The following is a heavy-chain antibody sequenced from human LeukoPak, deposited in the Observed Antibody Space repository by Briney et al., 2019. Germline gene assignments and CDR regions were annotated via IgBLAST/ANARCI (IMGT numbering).Heavy chain of an antibody. V-gene: IGHV3-23*01. J-gene: IGHJ4*02. Sequence: PGGSLRLSCAASGFTFSSYAMSWVRQAPGKGLEWVSAISGSGGSTYYADSVKGRFTISRDNSKNTLYLQMNSLRAEDTAVYYCAKVRELGLIGGGYFDYWGQGTLVTVSS. CDR3: AKVRELGLIGGGYFDY. CDR2: ISGSGGST. D-gene: IGHD3-16*01. CDR1: GFTFSSYA.